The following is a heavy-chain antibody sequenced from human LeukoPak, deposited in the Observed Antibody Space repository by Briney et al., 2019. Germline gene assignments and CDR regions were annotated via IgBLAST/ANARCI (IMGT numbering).Heavy chain of an antibody. D-gene: IGHD3-22*01. Sequence: GRSLRLSCAASGFTFSSYGMHWVRQAPGKGLEWVAVIWYDGSNKYYADSVKGRFTISRDNSKNTLYLQMNSLRAEDTAVYYCARGDSSGYYYRPDGEYYFDYWGQGTLVTVSS. J-gene: IGHJ4*02. CDR3: ARGDSSGYYYRPDGEYYFDY. CDR1: GFTFSSYG. V-gene: IGHV3-33*01. CDR2: IWYDGSNK.